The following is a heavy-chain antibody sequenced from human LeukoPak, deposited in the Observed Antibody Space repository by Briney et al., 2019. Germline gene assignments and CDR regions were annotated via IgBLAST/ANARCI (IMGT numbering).Heavy chain of an antibody. D-gene: IGHD3-22*01. Sequence: GGSLRLSCAAPGFTFSSYAMSWVRQAPGKGLEWVSAISGSGGNTYYADSVKGRFTISRDNSKNTLYLQMNSLRAEDTAVYYCAKCFYDSSGYYYFDYWGQGTPVTVSS. CDR3: AKCFYDSSGYYYFDY. J-gene: IGHJ4*02. CDR1: GFTFSSYA. V-gene: IGHV3-23*01. CDR2: ISGSGGNT.